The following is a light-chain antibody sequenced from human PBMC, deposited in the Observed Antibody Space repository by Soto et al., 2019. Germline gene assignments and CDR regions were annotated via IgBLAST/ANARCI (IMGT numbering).Light chain of an antibody. CDR1: QSLSGSY. V-gene: IGKV3-20*01. CDR2: GAS. CDR3: QQYVSSPWA. J-gene: IGKJ1*01. Sequence: EIVLAQSPGTLSLSPGERATLSCRASQSLSGSYLAWYQQKPGQAPRLLIYGASSRATGIPDRSSGSGSGTDFTLTISRLEPEDFAVYYCQQYVSSPWAFGQGTKVDIK.